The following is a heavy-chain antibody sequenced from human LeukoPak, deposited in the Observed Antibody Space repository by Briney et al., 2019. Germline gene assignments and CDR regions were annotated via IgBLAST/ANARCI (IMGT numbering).Heavy chain of an antibody. J-gene: IGHJ6*03. CDR1: GFTFSSYW. V-gene: IGHV3-74*01. CDR3: AREVAGYYYYMDV. CDR2: INSDGSST. D-gene: IGHD6-19*01. Sequence: QPGGSLRLSCAASGFTFSSYWMHWVRQAPGKGLVWVSRINSDGSSTSYADSMKGRFTISRDNAKNTLYLQMNSLRAEDTAVYYCAREVAGYYYYMDVWGKGTTVTISS.